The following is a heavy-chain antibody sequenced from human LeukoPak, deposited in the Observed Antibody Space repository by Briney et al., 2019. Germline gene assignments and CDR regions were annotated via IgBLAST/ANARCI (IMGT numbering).Heavy chain of an antibody. CDR2: VNQDGSEK. J-gene: IGHJ4*02. CDR1: GFTFSSYW. CDR3: ARSPFKSMIVVVGYFDY. D-gene: IGHD3-22*01. V-gene: IGHV3-7*03. Sequence: GGSLRLSCAASGFTFSSYWMSWVRQAPGEGLEWVANVNQDGSEKYYVDSVKGRFTISRDNAKNSLYLQMNSLRAEDTAVYYCARSPFKSMIVVVGYFDYWGQGTLVTVSS.